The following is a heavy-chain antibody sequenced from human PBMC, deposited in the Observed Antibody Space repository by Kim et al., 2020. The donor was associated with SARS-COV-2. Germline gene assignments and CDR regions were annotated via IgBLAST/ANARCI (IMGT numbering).Heavy chain of an antibody. CDR3: ARGIAARQRMGWFDP. CDR2: IYYSGST. V-gene: IGHV4-61*01. CDR1: GGSVSSGSYY. D-gene: IGHD6-6*01. Sequence: SETLSLTCTVSGGSVSSGSYYWSWIRQPPGKGLEWIGYIYYSGSTNYNPSLKSRVTISVDTSKNQFSLKLSSVTAADTAVYYCARGIAARQRMGWFDPWGQGTLVTVSS. J-gene: IGHJ5*02.